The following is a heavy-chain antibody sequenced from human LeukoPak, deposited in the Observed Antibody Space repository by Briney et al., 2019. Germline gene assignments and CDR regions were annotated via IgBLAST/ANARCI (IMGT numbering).Heavy chain of an antibody. V-gene: IGHV1-69*05. CDR3: ASGEYQHTPFDAFDI. CDR2: IIPIFGTA. J-gene: IGHJ3*02. D-gene: IGHD2-2*01. Sequence: SVKVSCKASGGTFSSYAISWVRQAPGQGLEWMGGIIPIFGTANYAQKFQGRVTITTDESTSTAYMELSSLRSEDTAVYYCASGEYQHTPFDAFDIWGQGTMVTVSS. CDR1: GGTFSSYA.